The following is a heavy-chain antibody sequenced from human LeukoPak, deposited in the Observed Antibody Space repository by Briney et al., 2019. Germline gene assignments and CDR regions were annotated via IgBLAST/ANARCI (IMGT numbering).Heavy chain of an antibody. CDR2: INTNTGNP. CDR3: ARGPDSSSWYQAYYYYYGMDV. J-gene: IGHJ6*02. V-gene: IGHV7-4-1*02. Sequence: ASVKVSCKASGYTFTSYAMNWVRQAPGQGLEWMGWINTNTGNPTYAQGFTGRFVFSLDTPVSTAYLQISSLKAEDTAVYYCARGPDSSSWYQAYYYYYGMDVWGQGTTVTVSS. D-gene: IGHD6-13*01. CDR1: GYTFTSYA.